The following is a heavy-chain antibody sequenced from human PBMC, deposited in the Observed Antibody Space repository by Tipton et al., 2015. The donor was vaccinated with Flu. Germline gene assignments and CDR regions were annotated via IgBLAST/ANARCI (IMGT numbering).Heavy chain of an antibody. Sequence: SLRLSCAASGFTFSSYEMNWVRQAPGKGLEWLSYISSSGNIISYADSVRGRFTISRDNTKKSLYLQLNSLRAEDTAIYYCATLTGDDYWGQGIMVTVSS. J-gene: IGHJ4*02. CDR2: ISSSGNII. CDR3: ATLTGDDY. CDR1: GFTFSSYE. V-gene: IGHV3-48*03. D-gene: IGHD7-27*01.